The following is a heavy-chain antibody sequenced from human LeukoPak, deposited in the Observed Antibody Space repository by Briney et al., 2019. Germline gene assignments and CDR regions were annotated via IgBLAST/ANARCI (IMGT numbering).Heavy chain of an antibody. V-gene: IGHV4-4*07. CDR2: IYTSGST. CDR1: GCSISSYY. J-gene: IGHJ5*02. D-gene: IGHD3-10*01. CDR3: ARAVLLWFGEFTDSNWFDP. Sequence: SETLSLTCTVSGCSISSYYWSWIRQPAGKGLEGIGRIYTSGSTNYNPSLQSRVTMSVDTSKNQFSLKLSSVTAADTGVYYCARAVLLWFGEFTDSNWFDPWGQGTLVTVSS.